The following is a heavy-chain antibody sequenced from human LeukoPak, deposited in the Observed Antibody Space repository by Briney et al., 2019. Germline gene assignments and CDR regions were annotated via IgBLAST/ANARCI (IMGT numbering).Heavy chain of an antibody. CDR3: ARLPEGY. J-gene: IGHJ4*02. V-gene: IGHV3-30*01. CDR2: ISYDGSNE. D-gene: IGHD5-18*01. Sequence: GGSLRLSCAASGFTFSSYAVHWVRQAPGKGLEWVAIISYDGSNEYYADSVQGRFTISRDNSKNTLYLQMNSLRAEDTAVYYCARLPEGYWGQGTLVTVSS. CDR1: GFTFSSYA.